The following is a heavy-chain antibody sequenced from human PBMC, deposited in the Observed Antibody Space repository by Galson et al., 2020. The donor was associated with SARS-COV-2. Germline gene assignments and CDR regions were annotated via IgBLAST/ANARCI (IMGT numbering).Heavy chain of an antibody. CDR1: GGSISSSSYY. J-gene: IGHJ4*02. CDR3: ARHPTYYYDSGGYDELSRFDY. CDR2: IYYSGST. Sequence: SETLSLTCTVSGGSISSSSYYWGWIRQPPGKGLEWIGSIYYSGSTYYNPSLKSRVTISVDTSKNQFSLKLSSVTAADTAVYYGARHPTYYYDSGGYDELSRFDYGGQGTLVTVSS. V-gene: IGHV4-39*01. D-gene: IGHD3-22*01.